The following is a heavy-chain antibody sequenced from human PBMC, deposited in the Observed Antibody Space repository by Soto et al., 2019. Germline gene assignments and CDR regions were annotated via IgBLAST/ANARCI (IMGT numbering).Heavy chain of an antibody. J-gene: IGHJ5*02. CDR2: IIPVFGTT. CDR3: ARGGEATWTGWFDP. Sequence: QVQLVQSGTEVNKSGSSVKVSCQVSGGLFNSNGINWVRQAPGQGLEWMGSIIPVFGTTKYAQKFQARVTIPAAETTNTVYIQLSSLNSEDAAVYYGARGGEATWTGWFDPWGQGTPVVVSS. D-gene: IGHD3-16*01. CDR1: GGLFNSNG. V-gene: IGHV1-69*18.